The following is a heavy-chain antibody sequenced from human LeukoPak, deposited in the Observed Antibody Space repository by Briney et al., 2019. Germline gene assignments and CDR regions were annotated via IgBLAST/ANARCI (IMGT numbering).Heavy chain of an antibody. CDR1: GFSFTSYW. J-gene: IGHJ4*02. D-gene: IGHD3-10*02. CDR2: IKGDGSSI. CDR3: ARGGLFAYYLDH. V-gene: IGHV3-74*01. Sequence: PGGSLRLSCAASGFSFTSYWMHWVRQAPGKGLVWVSRIKGDGSSISYADSVEGRFTISRDNAKNTVYLQMNSLRAEDTAVYYCARGGLFAYYLDHWGQGTLVTVSS.